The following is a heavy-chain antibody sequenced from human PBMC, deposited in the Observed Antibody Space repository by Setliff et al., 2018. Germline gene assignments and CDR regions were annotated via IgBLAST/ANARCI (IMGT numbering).Heavy chain of an antibody. D-gene: IGHD3-10*01. V-gene: IGHV4-39*01. J-gene: IGHJ4*02. CDR3: ARHEFVGGYYGSVTYRHFDY. Sequence: SETLSLTCTVSGGSIRSSSYQWGWVRQTPGKGLEWIGRRYYSGTAYYNPSLESRVTISVDTSKNQFSLQVTSVTATDTAVYYCARHEFVGGYYGSVTYRHFDYWGQGILVTVSS. CDR1: GGSIRSSSYQ. CDR2: RYYSGTA.